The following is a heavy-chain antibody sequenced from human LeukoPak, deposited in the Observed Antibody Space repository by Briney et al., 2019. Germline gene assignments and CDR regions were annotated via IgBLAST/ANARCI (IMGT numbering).Heavy chain of an antibody. CDR1: GYTLTELS. CDR3: ATPPPFFGVVPYYFDY. J-gene: IGHJ4*02. CDR2: FGPEDGET. D-gene: IGHD3-3*01. V-gene: IGHV1-24*01. Sequence: ASVKVSCKVSGYTLTELSMHWVRQAPGEGLEWMGGFGPEDGETTYAQKLQGRVTMTEDTSTDTAYMELSSLRSEDTAVYYCATPPPFFGVVPYYFDYWGQGTLVTVSS.